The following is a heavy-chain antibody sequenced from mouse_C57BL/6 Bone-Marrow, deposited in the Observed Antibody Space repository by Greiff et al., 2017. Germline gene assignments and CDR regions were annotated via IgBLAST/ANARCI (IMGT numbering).Heavy chain of an antibody. J-gene: IGHJ2*01. D-gene: IGHD1-1*01. Sequence: EVQLVESGPGLVKPSQSLSLTCTVTGYSITSDYAWNWIRQFPGNKLEWMGYISYSGSTSYSPSLKSRISITRDTSRNQFFLQLNSVTTEDTATYYCSRASYYYDDSLDYWGEGTTRTVSS. CDR3: SRASYYYDDSLDY. CDR1: GYSITSDYA. CDR2: ISYSGST. V-gene: IGHV3-2*02.